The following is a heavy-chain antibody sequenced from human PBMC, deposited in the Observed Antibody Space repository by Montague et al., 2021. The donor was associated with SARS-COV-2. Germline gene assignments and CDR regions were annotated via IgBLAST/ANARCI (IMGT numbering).Heavy chain of an antibody. CDR1: GVSISSGSYY. D-gene: IGHD3-22*01. CDR3: VREKSYFDDSGSK. V-gene: IGHV4-61*01. Sequence: SETLSLTCSVSGVSISSGSYYWSWVRQPPGKGLEWIGYVYHTGSTNYNPSLKSRVTLSIDTSKNQFSLNLTSVTAADTAVYYCVREKSYFDDSGSKWGQGTLVTV. CDR2: VYHTGST. J-gene: IGHJ4*02.